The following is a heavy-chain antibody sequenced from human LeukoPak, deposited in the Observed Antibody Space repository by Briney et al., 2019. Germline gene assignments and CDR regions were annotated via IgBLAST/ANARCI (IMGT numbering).Heavy chain of an antibody. V-gene: IGHV3-9*03. Sequence: GRSLRLSCAASGFTFDDYAMHWVRQAPGKGPEWVSGISWNSGSIGYADSVKGRFTISRDNAKNSLYLQMNSLRAEDMALYYCAKAGIAAAYYFDYWGQGTLVTVSS. J-gene: IGHJ4*02. CDR2: ISWNSGSI. D-gene: IGHD6-13*01. CDR1: GFTFDDYA. CDR3: AKAGIAAAYYFDY.